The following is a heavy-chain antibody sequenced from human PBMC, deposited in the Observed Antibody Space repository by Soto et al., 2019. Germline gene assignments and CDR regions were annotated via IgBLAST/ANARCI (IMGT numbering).Heavy chain of an antibody. Sequence: QVQLVQSGAEVKKPGASVKVSCKASGYTFTSYDINWVRQATGQGLEWMGWMNPNSGNTGYAQKFQGRVTMTRNTSLSTAYMELSNLXSEDXXXXXCARARGVDTAMVGDDYWGQGTLVTVSS. CDR3: ARARGVDTAMVGDDY. D-gene: IGHD5-18*01. J-gene: IGHJ4*02. V-gene: IGHV1-8*01. CDR2: MNPNSGNT. CDR1: GYTFTSYD.